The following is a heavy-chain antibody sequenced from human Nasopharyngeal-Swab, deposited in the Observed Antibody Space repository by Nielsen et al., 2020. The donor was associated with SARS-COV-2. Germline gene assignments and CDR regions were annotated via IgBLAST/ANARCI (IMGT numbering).Heavy chain of an antibody. Sequence: SLKISCAASGFTFGDFAMHWVRQAPGKGLEWVSGINWNSGTTGYADSVKGRFTISRDNAKNSLYLQMNSLRAEDTAVYYCARDGGRGPYIVVVPAVDAFDIWGQGTMVTVSS. D-gene: IGHD2-2*01. CDR1: GFTFGDFA. J-gene: IGHJ3*02. CDR3: ARDGGRGPYIVVVPAVDAFDI. CDR2: INWNSGTT. V-gene: IGHV3-9*01.